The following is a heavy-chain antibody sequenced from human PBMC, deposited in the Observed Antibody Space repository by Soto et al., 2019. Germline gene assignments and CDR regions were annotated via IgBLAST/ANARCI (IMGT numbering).Heavy chain of an antibody. D-gene: IGHD3-10*01. CDR3: AAELGFGKLSVV. V-gene: IGHV1-69*01. CDR2: INPLFGTS. CDR1: SDTFAGYA. J-gene: IGHJ6*02. Sequence: QVHLEQSGAEVKKTESAVKVSCRASSDTFAGYAINWVRQAPGQGLEWMGGINPLFGTSKYAQRFQGRLTITTDESTTTAYMELSRLRSEDTATYYCAAELGFGKLSVVWGQGTTVIVSS.